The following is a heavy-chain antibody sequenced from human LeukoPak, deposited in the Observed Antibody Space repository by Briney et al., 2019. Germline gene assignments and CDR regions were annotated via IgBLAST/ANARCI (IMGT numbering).Heavy chain of an antibody. CDR2: IFHSGGT. D-gene: IGHD1-26*01. CDR1: GGSISTYF. Sequence: AETLSLTCTVSGGSISTYFWTWIRQSPEKGLEWIGHIFHSGGTYYSPSLKSRVSISVDTSKNQFSLKMNSVTAADTAVYYCARARGGSYGFNFDTWGQGALVTVSS. J-gene: IGHJ4*02. V-gene: IGHV4-59*01. CDR3: ARARGGSYGFNFDT.